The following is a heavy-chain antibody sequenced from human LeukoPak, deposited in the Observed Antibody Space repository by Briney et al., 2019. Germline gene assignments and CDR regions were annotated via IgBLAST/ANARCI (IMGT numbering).Heavy chain of an antibody. CDR1: GFTFSSYA. Sequence: PGGSLRLSCAASGFTFSSYAMHWVRQAPGKGLEWVANIKQDGSEKYYVDSVKGRFTISRDNAKNSLYLQTNSLRAEDTAVYYCARDWGPGLDYWGQGTLVTVSS. CDR3: ARDWGPGLDY. V-gene: IGHV3-7*01. J-gene: IGHJ4*02. CDR2: IKQDGSEK. D-gene: IGHD3-10*01.